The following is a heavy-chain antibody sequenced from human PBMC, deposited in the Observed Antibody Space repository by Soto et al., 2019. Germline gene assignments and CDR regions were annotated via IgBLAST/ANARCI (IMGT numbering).Heavy chain of an antibody. CDR1: GFTFSFYS. Sequence: KSGGSLRLSCAASGFTFSFYSMSWVRLAPGKGLEWVASISDSSMYIYYADSVKGRFTVSRDNAKRSLYLQMNSLRAEDTAVYYCARRLVATMEAFDYWGQGTLVTVSS. D-gene: IGHD5-12*01. CDR2: ISDSSMYI. J-gene: IGHJ4*02. CDR3: ARRLVATMEAFDY. V-gene: IGHV3-21*01.